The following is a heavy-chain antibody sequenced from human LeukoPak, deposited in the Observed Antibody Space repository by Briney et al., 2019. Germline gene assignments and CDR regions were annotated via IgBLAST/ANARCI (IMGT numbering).Heavy chain of an antibody. V-gene: IGHV4-59*11. CDR3: ARDLVTVTKGFDI. J-gene: IGHJ3*02. Sequence: PSETLSLTCAVSGDSFSSHYWTWVRQSPGTGLEWIGYISHIGRTNYNPSLKSRVTISIDTSKNQFSLKLRSVTAADTAVYYCARDLVTVTKGFDIWGQGTMVSVSS. CDR2: ISHIGRT. D-gene: IGHD4-17*01. CDR1: GDSFSSHY.